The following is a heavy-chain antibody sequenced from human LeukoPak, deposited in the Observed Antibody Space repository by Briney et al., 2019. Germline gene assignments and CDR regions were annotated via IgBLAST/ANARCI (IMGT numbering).Heavy chain of an antibody. CDR1: GYTFTSYY. V-gene: IGHV1-46*01. J-gene: IGHJ4*02. CDR3: ARDHADCSGGSCMGY. D-gene: IGHD2-15*01. Sequence: GASVKVSCKASGYTFTSYYMHWVRQAPGQGLEWMGIINPSGGSTSYAQKFQGRVTMTRDTSTSTTYMELRSLRSDDTAVYYCARDHADCSGGSCMGYWGQGTLVTVPS. CDR2: INPSGGST.